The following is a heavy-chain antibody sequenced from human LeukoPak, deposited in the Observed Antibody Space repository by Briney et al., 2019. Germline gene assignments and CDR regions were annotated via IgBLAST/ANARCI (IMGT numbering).Heavy chain of an antibody. J-gene: IGHJ4*02. CDR1: GFTVSNNY. Sequence: GGSLRLSCAASGFTVSNNYMSWVRQAPGKGLEWVSIIYSGGSTYYADSVKGRFTISRDNSKNTLFLQMNSLRAEDTAVYYCARDILGYCSNTSCYHTSSFDYWGQGTLVTVSS. D-gene: IGHD2-2*01. V-gene: IGHV3-66*02. CDR2: IYSGGST. CDR3: ARDILGYCSNTSCYHTSSFDY.